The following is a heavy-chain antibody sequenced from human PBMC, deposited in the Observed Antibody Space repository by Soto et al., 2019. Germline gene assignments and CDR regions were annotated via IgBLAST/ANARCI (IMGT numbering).Heavy chain of an antibody. Sequence: PGGSLRRSCAASGFTFSSYSMNWVRQAPGKGLEWVSSISSSSSYIYYADSVKGRFTISRDNAKNSLYLQMNSLRAEDTAVYYCARVEHIVVVTAIYYFDYWGQGTRVTVSS. CDR2: ISSSSSYI. CDR3: ARVEHIVVVTAIYYFDY. CDR1: GFTFSSYS. V-gene: IGHV3-21*01. J-gene: IGHJ4*02. D-gene: IGHD2-21*02.